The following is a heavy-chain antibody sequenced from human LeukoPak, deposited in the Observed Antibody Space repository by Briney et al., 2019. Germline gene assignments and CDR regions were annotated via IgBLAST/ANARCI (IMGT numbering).Heavy chain of an antibody. V-gene: IGHV1-69*06. CDR3: ARAIVPAIRFYYYYYGMDV. CDR1: GGTFSSYA. Sequence: ASVKVSCKASGGTFSSYAISWVRQAPGQGREWMGGSIPIFGTANYAQKFQGRVTITADKSTSTAYMELSSLRSEDTAVYYCARAIVPAIRFYYYYYGMDVWGKGTTVTVSS. D-gene: IGHD2-2*01. J-gene: IGHJ6*04. CDR2: SIPIFGTA.